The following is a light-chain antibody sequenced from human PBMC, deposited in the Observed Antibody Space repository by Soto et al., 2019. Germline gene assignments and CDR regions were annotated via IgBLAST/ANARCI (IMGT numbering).Light chain of an antibody. V-gene: IGLV2-14*03. CDR1: SRDIGFYNY. CDR3: SSYTTRSTYV. CDR2: DVS. Sequence: QSALTQPASVSGSPVQSLTISCTGTSRDIGFYNYGSWYQQYPGNAPKLISFDVSNRPSGVSGRFSGSKSGNTASLTISGLLPEDGADYYCSSYTTRSTYVFGSGTKVTVL. J-gene: IGLJ1*01.